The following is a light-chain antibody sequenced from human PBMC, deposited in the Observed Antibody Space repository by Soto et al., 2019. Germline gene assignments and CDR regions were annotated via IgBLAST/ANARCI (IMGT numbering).Light chain of an antibody. CDR2: DDS. Sequence: SYELTQPPSVSVAPGQTARITCGGTNIGSKSVHWYQQKPGQAPVLVVYDDSDRPSGIPERFSGSNSGNTATLTISRVEAGDEADYYCQVWDSSSDHPVFGGGTKLTV. V-gene: IGLV3-21*02. CDR3: QVWDSSSDHPV. J-gene: IGLJ2*01. CDR1: NIGSKS.